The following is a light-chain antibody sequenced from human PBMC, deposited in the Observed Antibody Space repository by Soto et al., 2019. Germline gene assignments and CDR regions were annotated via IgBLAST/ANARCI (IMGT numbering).Light chain of an antibody. J-gene: IGKJ5*01. Sequence: EVVLTQSPATLSLSPGERATLSCRASQSVSSYLAWYQQKPGQAPRLLIYDTFNRATDIPARFSGRGSGTDFTLTISSLEPEDFAVYYCQQRSIYPITFGQGTRLEIK. V-gene: IGKV3-11*01. CDR2: DTF. CDR3: QQRSIYPIT. CDR1: QSVSSY.